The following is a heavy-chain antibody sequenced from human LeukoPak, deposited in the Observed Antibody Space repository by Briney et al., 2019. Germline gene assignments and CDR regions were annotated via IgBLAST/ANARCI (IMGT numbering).Heavy chain of an antibody. CDR1: GFTFSNYA. V-gene: IGHV3-64D*09. D-gene: IGHD3-10*01. Sequence: QPGGSLRLSCSASGFTFSNYAMHWVRQAPGKGLEYVSGISSNGDSTYYSDSVKGRFTISRDNSKNTLYLQMSSLRAEDTAVFYCVKGVTMVRGVITGAFDIWGQGTMVTVSS. J-gene: IGHJ3*02. CDR2: ISSNGDST. CDR3: VKGVTMVRGVITGAFDI.